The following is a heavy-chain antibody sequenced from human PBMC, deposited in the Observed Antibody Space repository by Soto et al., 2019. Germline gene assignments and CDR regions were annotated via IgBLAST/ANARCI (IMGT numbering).Heavy chain of an antibody. D-gene: IGHD5-18*01. V-gene: IGHV3-15*01. J-gene: IGHJ6*02. CDR1: GFTFSNAW. Sequence: GGSLRLSCAASGFTFSNAWMSWVRQAPGKGLEWVGRIKSKTDGGTTDYAAPVKGRFTISRDDSKNTLYLQMNSLKTEDTAVYYCTTGEGYSYGPIYYYGMDVWGQGTTVTVSS. CDR2: IKSKTDGGTT. CDR3: TTGEGYSYGPIYYYGMDV.